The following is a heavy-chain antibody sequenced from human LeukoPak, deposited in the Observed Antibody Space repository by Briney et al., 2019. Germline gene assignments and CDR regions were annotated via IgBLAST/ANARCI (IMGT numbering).Heavy chain of an antibody. Sequence: GGSLRLSCAASGFTFSSYWMHWVRQAPGKGLVWVSRINSDGSSTSYADSVKGRFTVSRDNAKNTLYLQMNSLRAEDTAVYYCARVSQLGNYFDYWGQGTLVTVFS. J-gene: IGHJ4*02. D-gene: IGHD1-1*01. CDR2: INSDGSST. V-gene: IGHV3-74*01. CDR3: ARVSQLGNYFDY. CDR1: GFTFSSYW.